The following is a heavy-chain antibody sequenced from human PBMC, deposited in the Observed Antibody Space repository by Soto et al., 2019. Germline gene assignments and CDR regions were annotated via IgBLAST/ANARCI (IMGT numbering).Heavy chain of an antibody. CDR1: GGSVRSGSYY. CDR3: ARSVMATTPFDY. D-gene: IGHD5-12*01. Sequence: LSLTCTVSGGSVRSGSYYWSWIRQPPGKGLEWIGYIYYSGSTNYNPSLKSRVTISVDTSKNQFSLKLSSVTAADTAVYYCARSVMATTPFDYWGQGTLVTVSS. V-gene: IGHV4-61*01. J-gene: IGHJ4*02. CDR2: IYYSGST.